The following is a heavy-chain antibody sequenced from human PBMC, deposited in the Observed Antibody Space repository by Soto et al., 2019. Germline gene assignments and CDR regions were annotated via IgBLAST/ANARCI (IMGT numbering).Heavy chain of an antibody. Sequence: ASVKVSCKASGYTFTSYDINWVRQATGQGLEWMGWMNPNSGNTGYAQKFQGRVTMTRNTSISTAYMELSSLRSEDTAVYYCARSLTWDFFVVVPAAIRHDAFDIWGQGTMVTVSS. CDR1: GYTFTSYD. V-gene: IGHV1-8*01. D-gene: IGHD2-2*01. CDR3: ARSLTWDFFVVVPAAIRHDAFDI. CDR2: MNPNSGNT. J-gene: IGHJ3*02.